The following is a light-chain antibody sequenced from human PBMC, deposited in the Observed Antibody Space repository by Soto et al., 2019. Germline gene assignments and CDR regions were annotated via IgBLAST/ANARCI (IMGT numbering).Light chain of an antibody. V-gene: IGKV1-39*01. J-gene: IGKJ1*01. CDR2: AAS. Sequence: DLQMTQSPSSLSASVGDRVTITCRASQSISSYLNWYQQKPGKAPKLLIYAASSLQSGVPSRFSGSGSGTDFTLTISSLQPEDFATYYCQQCYSTPWTFGQGTKVEIK. CDR3: QQCYSTPWT. CDR1: QSISSY.